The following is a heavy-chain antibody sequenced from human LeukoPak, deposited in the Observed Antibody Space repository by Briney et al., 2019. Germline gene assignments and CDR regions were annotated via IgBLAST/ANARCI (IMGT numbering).Heavy chain of an antibody. Sequence: ASVKVSCKASGGTFSSYTISWVRQAPGQGLQWMGRIIPILGIANYAQKFQGRVTITADKSTSTAYMELSSLRSEDTAVYYCASAYYDIWSGYQFDYWGQGTLVTVSS. V-gene: IGHV1-69*02. CDR3: ASAYYDIWSGYQFDY. CDR1: GGTFSSYT. J-gene: IGHJ4*02. D-gene: IGHD3-3*01. CDR2: IIPILGIA.